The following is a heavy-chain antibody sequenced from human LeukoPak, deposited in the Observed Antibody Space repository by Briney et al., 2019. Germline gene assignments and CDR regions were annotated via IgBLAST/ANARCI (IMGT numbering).Heavy chain of an antibody. CDR1: GFTFSSYG. Sequence: PGGSLRLSCAASGFTFSSYGMHWVRQAPGKGLDWMAVISNDGSATYYGDAVKGRFTISRHNAKNTVSLQMSSLRAEDTAVYFCAKEASVTYREDFDYWGQGTLVTVSS. J-gene: IGHJ4*02. CDR3: AKEASVTYREDFDY. V-gene: IGHV3-30*18. D-gene: IGHD3-16*01. CDR2: ISNDGSAT.